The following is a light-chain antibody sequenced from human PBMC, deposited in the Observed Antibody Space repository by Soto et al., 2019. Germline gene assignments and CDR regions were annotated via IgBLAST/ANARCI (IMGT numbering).Light chain of an antibody. J-gene: IGKJ1*01. CDR1: QSVNAN. Sequence: EVVMTQSPATLSVSPGERATLSCRASQSVNANLAWYQQKPGQAPRLLIHGASNRATGIPARFSGSGFGTEFILTLSSLQSEDFAVYYCQQYNTWLWTFGQVTKV. V-gene: IGKV3-15*01. CDR2: GAS. CDR3: QQYNTWLWT.